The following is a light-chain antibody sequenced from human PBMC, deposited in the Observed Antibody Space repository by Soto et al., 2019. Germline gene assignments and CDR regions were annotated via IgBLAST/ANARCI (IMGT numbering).Light chain of an antibody. J-gene: IGKJ4*01. V-gene: IGKV1-5*01. CDR1: QSISSW. Sequence: DIQMTQSPSTLSASVGDRVTITCRASQSISSWLAWYQQKPGKAPKLLIYDASSLESGVPSRFSGSGSGTEFTLTISSLQPDDFATYYCQQYNSYSPNTFGGGTKVESK. CDR3: QQYNSYSPNT. CDR2: DAS.